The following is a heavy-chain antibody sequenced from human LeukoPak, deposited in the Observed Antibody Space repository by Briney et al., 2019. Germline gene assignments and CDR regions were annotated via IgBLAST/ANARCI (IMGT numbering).Heavy chain of an antibody. V-gene: IGHV3-33*01. Sequence: PGGSLRLSCAASGFTFSSYGMHWVRQAPGKGLEWVAVIWYDGSNKYYADSVKGRFTISRDSSKNTLYLQMNSLRAEDTAVYYCAREGYTRYFDYWGQGTLVTVSS. CDR3: AREGYTRYFDY. J-gene: IGHJ4*02. D-gene: IGHD5-24*01. CDR1: GFTFSSYG. CDR2: IWYDGSNK.